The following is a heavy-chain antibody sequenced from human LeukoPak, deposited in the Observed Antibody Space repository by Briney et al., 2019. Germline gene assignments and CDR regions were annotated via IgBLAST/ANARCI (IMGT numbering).Heavy chain of an antibody. CDR1: GFTFSSYA. D-gene: IGHD3-22*01. J-gene: IGHJ4*02. CDR2: INTDATIT. V-gene: IGHV3-74*01. CDR3: ARDFSGYDDY. Sequence: GGSLRLSCSASGFTFSSYAMHWVRQAPGKGLVWVSRINTDATITTYADSVRGRFTISRDNAKNILYLQMNSLRAEDTAVYYCARDFSGYDDYWGQGTLVTVSS.